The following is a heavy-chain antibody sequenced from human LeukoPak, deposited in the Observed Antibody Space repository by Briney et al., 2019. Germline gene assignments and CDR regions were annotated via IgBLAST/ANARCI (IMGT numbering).Heavy chain of an antibody. J-gene: IGHJ6*02. CDR2: INPNSGGT. V-gene: IGHV1-2*02. Sequence: ASVKVSCKASGYTFTGYYMHWVRQAPGQGLEWMGWINPNSGGTNYAQKFQGRVTMTRDTSISTAYMELSSLRSDDTAVYYCVRVEFSPRYAMDVWGQGTTVTVSS. CDR1: GYTFTGYY. CDR3: VRVEFSPRYAMDV. D-gene: IGHD3-10*01.